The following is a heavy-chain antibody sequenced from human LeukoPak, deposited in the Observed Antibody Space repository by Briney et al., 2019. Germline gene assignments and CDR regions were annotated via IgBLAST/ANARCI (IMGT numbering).Heavy chain of an antibody. CDR2: INPTGGST. CDR3: ALYSSTWY. CDR1: GYTFTTYY. D-gene: IGHD6-13*01. V-gene: IGHV1-46*01. Sequence: ASVKVSCKASGYTFTTYYIHWVRQAPGQGLEWMGIINPTGGSTTYAQKLQGRVTMTRDTSTSTVFMELNSLRSEDTAVYYCALYSSTWYWGQGTLVTVSS. J-gene: IGHJ4*02.